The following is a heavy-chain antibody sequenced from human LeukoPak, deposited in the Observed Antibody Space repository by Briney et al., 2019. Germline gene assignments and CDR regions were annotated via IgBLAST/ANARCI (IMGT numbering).Heavy chain of an antibody. D-gene: IGHD3-22*01. J-gene: IGHJ4*02. Sequence: PSETLSLTCSVSGASISSGSYYWGWIRQPPGKGLEWIGSIYYSGSTYYNPSLKSRVTISVDTSKNQFSLKLSSVTAADTAVYYCARLGYDSSGYSEGFDYWGQGTLVTVSS. V-gene: IGHV4-39*01. CDR1: GASISSGSYY. CDR2: IYYSGST. CDR3: ARLGYDSSGYSEGFDY.